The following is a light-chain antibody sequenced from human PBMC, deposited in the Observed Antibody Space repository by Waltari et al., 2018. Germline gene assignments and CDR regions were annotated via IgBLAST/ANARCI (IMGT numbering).Light chain of an antibody. V-gene: IGLV2-23*01. J-gene: IGLJ3*02. CDR1: SSDVGHYNF. CDR2: EGS. Sequence: QSALTQPASVSGSPGQSITISCTGSSSDVGHYNFVHWYQQHPDEAPKLVIYEGSKRPSGISIRFSGSKSGNTASLTISRLQAEDEADYYCCSYAGSRTPWVFGGGTRVTVL. CDR3: CSYAGSRTPWV.